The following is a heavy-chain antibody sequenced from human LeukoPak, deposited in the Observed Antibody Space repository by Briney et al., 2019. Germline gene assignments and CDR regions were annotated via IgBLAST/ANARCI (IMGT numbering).Heavy chain of an antibody. D-gene: IGHD1-26*01. CDR3: ARGWSSFDY. V-gene: IGHV3-21*01. Sequence: GGSLTLSCAASGFTFSSISLNWVPPAQGKGLEWVSSISSSSSYIYYADSVKGRFTISRDNAKNSLYLQMNSLRAEDTAVYYCARGWSSFDYWGQGTLVTVSS. CDR2: ISSSSSYI. J-gene: IGHJ4*02. CDR1: GFTFSSIS.